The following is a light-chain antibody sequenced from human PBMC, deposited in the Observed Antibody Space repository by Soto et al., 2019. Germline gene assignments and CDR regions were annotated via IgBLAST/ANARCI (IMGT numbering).Light chain of an antibody. V-gene: IGKV3-15*01. CDR2: VAS. Sequence: IVLTQSPDTLSVSPGERATLSCRADQTVSSNLAWYQQIPGQAPRLLIYVASTRATGIPARFSGSGSGTDFTLTISSLQSEDFAIYFCQQNNEWPWTFGQGTKVEIK. CDR3: QQNNEWPWT. J-gene: IGKJ1*01. CDR1: QTVSSN.